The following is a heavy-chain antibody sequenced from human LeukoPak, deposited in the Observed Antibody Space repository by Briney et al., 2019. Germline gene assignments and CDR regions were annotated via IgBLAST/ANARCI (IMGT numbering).Heavy chain of an antibody. V-gene: IGHV3-33*01. CDR3: ARDNAMVRGVIWFYFDY. CDR1: GFTFSSYG. CDR2: IRYDGSNK. Sequence: GGSLRLSCAASGFTFSSYGMHWVRQAPGKGLEWVAVIRYDGSNKYYADSVKGRFTISRDNSKNTLYLQMNSLRAEDTAVYYCARDNAMVRGVIWFYFDYWGQGTLVTVSS. D-gene: IGHD3-10*01. J-gene: IGHJ4*02.